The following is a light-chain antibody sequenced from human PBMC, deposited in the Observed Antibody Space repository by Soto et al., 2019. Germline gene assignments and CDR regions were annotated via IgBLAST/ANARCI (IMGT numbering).Light chain of an antibody. CDR1: QSISDT. Sequence: EIVMTQSPATLSVSPGGRATLSCRPSQSISDTLAWYQQKPGQAPRLLINGASTRATGFPARFSGSGSGTDFTLTISSLQSEDFAVYYCQQYNNWPWTFGQGTKVDIK. CDR3: QQYNNWPWT. J-gene: IGKJ1*01. CDR2: GAS. V-gene: IGKV3-15*01.